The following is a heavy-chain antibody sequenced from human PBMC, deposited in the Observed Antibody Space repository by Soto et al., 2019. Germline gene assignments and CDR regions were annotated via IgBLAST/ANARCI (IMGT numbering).Heavy chain of an antibody. D-gene: IGHD6-19*01. J-gene: IGHJ4*02. CDR1: GYKVSTWHNFTSYW. V-gene: IGHV5-51*01. Sequence: GESLKISCMGSGYKVSTWHNFTSYWIAWVRQMPGEGLEWMGIIYPGDSDTRYSPSFQGQVTISADKSISTAYLQWSSLKASDTAMYYCARHSFSIAVDPGYYFDYWGLGTLVTVSS. CDR3: ARHSFSIAVDPGYYFDY. CDR2: IYPGDSDT.